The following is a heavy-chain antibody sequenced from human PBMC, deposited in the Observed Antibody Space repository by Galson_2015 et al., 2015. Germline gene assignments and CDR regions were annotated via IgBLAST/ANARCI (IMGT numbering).Heavy chain of an antibody. CDR1: GFKFDMYG. V-gene: IGHV3-30*18. CDR2: ISSSGSSK. D-gene: IGHD2-8*01. J-gene: IGHJ3*01. Sequence: SLRLSCAASGFKFDMYGVDWVRQAPGKGLEWVASISSSGSSKTYVDSVQGRFTVSRDNSRNILYLQMDGLRLEDTAVYYCAKDLSMGAFDFWGQGTMVTVSS. CDR3: AKDLSMGAFDF.